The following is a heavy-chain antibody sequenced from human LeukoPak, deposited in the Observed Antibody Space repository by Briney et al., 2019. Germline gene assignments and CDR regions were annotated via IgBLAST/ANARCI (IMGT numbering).Heavy chain of an antibody. Sequence: SETLSLTCAVYGGSFSGYYWSWVRQPPGKGLEWVGEINHSGSTNYNPSLKSRVTISVDTSKIQFSLKLSSVTAAYTAVYYCARRRWLVPMPYYFDYWGQGTLVTVSS. J-gene: IGHJ4*02. CDR1: GGSFSGYY. CDR2: INHSGST. CDR3: ARRRWLVPMPYYFDY. D-gene: IGHD6-19*01. V-gene: IGHV4-34*01.